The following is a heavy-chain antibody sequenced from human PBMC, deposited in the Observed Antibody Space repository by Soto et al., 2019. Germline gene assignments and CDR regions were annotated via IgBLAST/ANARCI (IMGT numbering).Heavy chain of an antibody. D-gene: IGHD3-3*01. CDR3: ARTKHNITIFGVVPNWFDP. CDR1: GGTFSSYA. V-gene: IGHV1-69*13. Sequence: SVKVSCKASGGTFSSYAISWVRQAPGQGLEWMGGIIPIFGTANYAQKFQGRVTITADESTSTAYMELSSLRSEDTAVYYCARTKHNITIFGVVPNWFDPWGQGTLVTVSS. CDR2: IIPIFGTA. J-gene: IGHJ5*02.